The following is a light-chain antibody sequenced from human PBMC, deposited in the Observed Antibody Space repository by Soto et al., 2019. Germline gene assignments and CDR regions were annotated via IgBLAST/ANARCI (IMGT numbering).Light chain of an antibody. V-gene: IGLV1-47*01. CDR2: RNN. J-gene: IGLJ3*02. Sequence: QSVLTQPPSASGTPGQRVTISCSGSSSNIGSNFVYWYQQFPGTAPKLLIYRNNLRPSGVPDRFSGSKSGTSASLAISGLPSEDEADYYCAAWDDSLSGWVFGGGTKVTVL. CDR1: SSNIGSNF. CDR3: AAWDDSLSGWV.